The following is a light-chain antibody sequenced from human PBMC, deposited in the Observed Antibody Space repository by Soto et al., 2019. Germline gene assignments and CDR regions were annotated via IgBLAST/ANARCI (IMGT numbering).Light chain of an antibody. J-gene: IGKJ5*01. Sequence: EIVLTQSPATLSLSPGERATVSCRASQSVSNYLGWYQQKAGQAPRLLIYDASNRATGIPARFSGTGSETDFTLTNSTLEPEDFAVYYCQHRGTFGQGTRLEIK. V-gene: IGKV3-11*01. CDR2: DAS. CDR1: QSVSNY. CDR3: QHRGT.